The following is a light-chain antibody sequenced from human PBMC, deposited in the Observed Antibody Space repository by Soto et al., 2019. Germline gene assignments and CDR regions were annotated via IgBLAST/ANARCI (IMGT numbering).Light chain of an antibody. J-gene: IGLJ1*01. Sequence: QSVLAQPPSVSGAPGQRAIISCTGSSSNIGAGYDVHWYQQRPGTAPKLLIFGNNNRPSGVPDRFSGSKSGTSASLAITGLQAEDEGDYYCQSYDSTLSDRYVFGTGTKVTVL. CDR3: QSYDSTLSDRYV. V-gene: IGLV1-40*01. CDR2: GNN. CDR1: SSNIGAGYD.